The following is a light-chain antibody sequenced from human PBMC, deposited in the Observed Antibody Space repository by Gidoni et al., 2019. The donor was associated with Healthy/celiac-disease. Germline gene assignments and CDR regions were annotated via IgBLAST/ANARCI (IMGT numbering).Light chain of an antibody. CDR2: DAS. CDR1: QSISSW. J-gene: IGKJ4*01. Sequence: DIQMTQAPSNLSASVGDRVTITCRASQSISSWLAWYQQKPGKAPKLLIYDASSLESGVPSRCSGSGSGTEFTLTLRSLQPDDFATYYCQQYNSYSLTFGGGTKVEIK. CDR3: QQYNSYSLT. V-gene: IGKV1-5*01.